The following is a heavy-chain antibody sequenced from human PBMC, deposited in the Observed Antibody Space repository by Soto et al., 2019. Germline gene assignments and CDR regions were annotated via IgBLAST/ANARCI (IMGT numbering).Heavy chain of an antibody. J-gene: IGHJ6*02. V-gene: IGHV3-33*01. Sequence: HPGGSLRLSCAASGFTFSSYGMHWVRQAPGKGLEWVAVIWYDGSNKYYADSVKGRFTISRDNSKNTLYLQMNSLRAEDTAVYYCARSGYSSIYGMDVWGQGTTVTVSS. D-gene: IGHD5-18*01. CDR1: GFTFSSYG. CDR3: ARSGYSSIYGMDV. CDR2: IWYDGSNK.